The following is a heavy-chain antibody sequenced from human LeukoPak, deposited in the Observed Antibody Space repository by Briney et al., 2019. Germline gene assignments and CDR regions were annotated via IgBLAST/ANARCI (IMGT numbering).Heavy chain of an antibody. CDR3: ARNGYNCRDFDY. J-gene: IGHJ4*02. CDR2: VYSTGST. V-gene: IGHV4-4*07. CDR1: RGSISSFY. Sequence: SETLSLTCTVSRGSISSFYWSWIRRPAGKGLEWIGRVYSTGSTNYNPSLKSRVTMSVDTSKNQFSLQLSSVTVADTAVYYCARNGYNCRDFDYWGQGTLVTVSS. D-gene: IGHD5-24*01.